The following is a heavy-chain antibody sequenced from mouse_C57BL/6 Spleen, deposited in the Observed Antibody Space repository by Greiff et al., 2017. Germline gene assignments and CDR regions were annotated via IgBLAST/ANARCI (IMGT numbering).Heavy chain of an antibody. Sequence: QVQLQQPGAELVMPGASVKLSCKASGYTFTSYWMHWVKQRPGQGLEWIGEIDPSDSYTNYNQKFKGKSTLTVDKSSSTAYMQLSSLTSEDSAVYYCARRGYGNYSYAMDYWGQGTSVTVSS. J-gene: IGHJ4*01. CDR2: IDPSDSYT. D-gene: IGHD2-1*01. V-gene: IGHV1-69*01. CDR3: ARRGYGNYSYAMDY. CDR1: GYTFTSYW.